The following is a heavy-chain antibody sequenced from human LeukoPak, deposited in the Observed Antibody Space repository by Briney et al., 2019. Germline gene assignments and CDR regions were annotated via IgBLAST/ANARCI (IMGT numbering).Heavy chain of an antibody. Sequence: GRSLRLSCAVSGFTFSSYGMYWVRQAPGKGLEWVALISYDGSNKNYVDSVKGRFTVSRDNSRNTLYLQMNSLRAEDTAVYYCAKDRSTYNILTGYQDYWGQGTLVTVSS. CDR3: AKDRSTYNILTGYQDY. D-gene: IGHD3-9*01. CDR2: ISYDGSNK. V-gene: IGHV3-30*18. J-gene: IGHJ4*02. CDR1: GFTFSSYG.